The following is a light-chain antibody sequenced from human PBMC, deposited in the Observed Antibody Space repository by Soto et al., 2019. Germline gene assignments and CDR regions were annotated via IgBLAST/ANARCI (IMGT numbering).Light chain of an antibody. CDR3: QQYNNWPPSWT. J-gene: IGKJ1*01. Sequence: EIVMRQSPATLSVSPGERATLSCRASQSVSSSVAWYQQKRGQAPRLLIYGASTRATGIPARFSGSGSGTDFTLTITALXSEDFAAYYCQQYNNWPPSWTFGQGTKVDIK. V-gene: IGKV3-15*01. CDR2: GAS. CDR1: QSVSSS.